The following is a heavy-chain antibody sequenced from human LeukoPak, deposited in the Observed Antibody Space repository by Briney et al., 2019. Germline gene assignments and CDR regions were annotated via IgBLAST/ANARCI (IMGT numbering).Heavy chain of an antibody. CDR2: IYHSGST. D-gene: IGHD6-6*01. Sequence: PSETLSLTCTVSGGSISSSSYYWGWIRQPPGKGLEWIGSIYHSGSTYYNPALKSRVTISVDTSKNQFSLKLSSVTAADTAVYSCARVKGSVDSSSYWVDYWGQGTLVTVSS. CDR3: ARVKGSVDSSSYWVDY. CDR1: GGSISSSSYY. V-gene: IGHV4-39*07. J-gene: IGHJ4*02.